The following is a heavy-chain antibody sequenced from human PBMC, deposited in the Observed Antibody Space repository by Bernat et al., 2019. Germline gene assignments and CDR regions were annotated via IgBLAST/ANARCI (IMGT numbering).Heavy chain of an antibody. D-gene: IGHD3-22*01. CDR2: ISGSGGST. Sequence: EVQLLESGGGLVQPGGSLRLSCAASGFSFSKYTMSWVRPAPGKGLEWVSAISGSGGSTYYADSVKGRFTSSRDSSKNTLYLQMNSLRAEDTAVYYCARNVYSSSSFDYWGQGTLVTVSS. CDR3: ARNVYSSSSFDY. V-gene: IGHV3-23*01. CDR1: GFSFSKYT. J-gene: IGHJ4*02.